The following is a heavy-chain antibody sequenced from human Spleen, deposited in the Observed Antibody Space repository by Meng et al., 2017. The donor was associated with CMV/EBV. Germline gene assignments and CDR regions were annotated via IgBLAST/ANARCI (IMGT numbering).Heavy chain of an antibody. D-gene: IGHD6-13*01. V-gene: IGHV1-2*02. J-gene: IGHJ5*02. CDR1: GYAFTVFY. CDR3: ARDAQQLRHNWFDP. Sequence: KASGYAFTVFYMHWLRQAPGQGLEGMGWVSPSTGGSGVTQKFQGRITMSRDMSINTAYMEVTGLTSDDTAVYYCARDAQQLRHNWFDPWGQGTLVTVSS. CDR2: VSPSTGGS.